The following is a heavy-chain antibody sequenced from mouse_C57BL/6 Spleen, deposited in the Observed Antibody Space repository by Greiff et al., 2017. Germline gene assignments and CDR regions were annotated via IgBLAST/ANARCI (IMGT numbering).Heavy chain of an antibody. J-gene: IGHJ4*01. CDR2: IRNKANGYTT. CDR1: GFTFTDYY. D-gene: IGHD3-2*02. CDR3: ARYQAPYAMDY. Sequence: EVHLVESGGGLVQPGGSLSLSCAASGFTFTDYYMSWVRQPPGKALEWLGFIRNKANGYTTEYSASVKGRFTISRDNSQSILYLQMNALRAEDSATYYCARYQAPYAMDYWGQGTSVTVSS. V-gene: IGHV7-3*01.